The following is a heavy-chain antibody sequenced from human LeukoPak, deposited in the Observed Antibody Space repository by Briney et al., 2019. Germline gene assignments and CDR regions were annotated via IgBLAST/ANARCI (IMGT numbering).Heavy chain of an antibody. CDR2: IKQDGSEK. V-gene: IGHV3-7*01. Sequence: GGSLRLSCAASGFTFSSYWMSWVRQAPGKGLEWVANIKQDGSEKYYVDSVKGRFTISRDNAKNSLYLQMNSLRAEDTAVYYCARDLGSGSYYHYFDYWGQGTLVTVSS. J-gene: IGHJ4*02. CDR1: GFTFSSYW. CDR3: ARDLGSGSYYHYFDY. D-gene: IGHD3-10*01.